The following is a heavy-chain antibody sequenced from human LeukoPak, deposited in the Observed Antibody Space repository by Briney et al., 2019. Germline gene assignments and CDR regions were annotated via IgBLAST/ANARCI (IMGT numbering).Heavy chain of an antibody. J-gene: IGHJ4*02. CDR1: GYIFTTSW. CDR3: ARGIEEAAVTEFDY. D-gene: IGHD2-15*01. CDR2: IHPRDSDT. Sequence: GESLKISCKGSGYIFTTSWIGWVRQMPGRGLEWMGIIHPRDSDTRYRPSFQGHVTISADKSISTAYLHWNSLNASDTAMYYCARGIEEAAVTEFDYWGQGTLVTVSS. V-gene: IGHV5-51*01.